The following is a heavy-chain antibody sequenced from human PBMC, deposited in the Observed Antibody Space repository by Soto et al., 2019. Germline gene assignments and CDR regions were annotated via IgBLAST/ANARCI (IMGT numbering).Heavy chain of an antibody. CDR3: ARGEGRLGKGRYYYYYYGMDV. D-gene: IGHD7-27*01. Sequence: PSETLSLTCAVYGGSFSGYYWSWIRQPPGKGLEWIGEINHSGSTNYNPSLKSRVTISVDTSKNQFSLKLSSVTAADTAVYYCARGEGRLGKGRYYYYYYGMDVWGQGTTVTVPS. CDR1: GGSFSGYY. J-gene: IGHJ6*02. CDR2: INHSGST. V-gene: IGHV4-34*01.